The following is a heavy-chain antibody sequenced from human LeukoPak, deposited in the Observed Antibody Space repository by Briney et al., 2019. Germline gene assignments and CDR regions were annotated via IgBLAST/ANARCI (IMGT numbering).Heavy chain of an antibody. CDR2: ISSSSSTI. V-gene: IGHV3-48*02. J-gene: IGHJ5*02. D-gene: IGHD6-13*01. CDR3: ASQYSSSWYWFDP. CDR1: GFTFSSYS. Sequence: PGGSLRLSCAAPGFTFSSYSMNWVRQAPGKGLEWVSYISSSSSTIYYADSVKGRFTISRDNAKNSLYLQMNSLRDEDTAVYYCASQYSSSWYWFDPWGQGTRVTVSS.